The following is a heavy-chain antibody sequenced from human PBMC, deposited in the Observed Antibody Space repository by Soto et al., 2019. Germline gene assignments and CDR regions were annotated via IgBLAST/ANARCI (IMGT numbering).Heavy chain of an antibody. V-gene: IGHV6-1*01. J-gene: IGHJ4*02. Sequence: QVQLQQSGPGLVKPSQTLSLNCAISGDSVSSNSAAWNWIRQSPSRGLEWLGRTYYRSKWYNDYAVPVKSRITLHPDTSKHQFSLQLNSVTPEDTAVYYCARAPGRGSGWLIYWGQGTLVTVSS. CDR3: ARAPGRGSGWLIY. D-gene: IGHD6-19*01. CDR2: TYYRSKWYN. CDR1: GDSVSSNSAA.